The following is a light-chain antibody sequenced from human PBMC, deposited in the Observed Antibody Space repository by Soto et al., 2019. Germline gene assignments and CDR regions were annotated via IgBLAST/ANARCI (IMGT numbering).Light chain of an antibody. V-gene: IGKV3-15*01. CDR1: QSVNIN. J-gene: IGKJ4*01. Sequence: EIVMTQSPATLSVSPGERATLSCRASQSVNINLAWYQQKPGQAPRLLIYGTSTRATGVPARFSGSGSGTEFTLTISTLQSEDFAVYYCQQYNDWPPLTFGGGTKVDIK. CDR2: GTS. CDR3: QQYNDWPPLT.